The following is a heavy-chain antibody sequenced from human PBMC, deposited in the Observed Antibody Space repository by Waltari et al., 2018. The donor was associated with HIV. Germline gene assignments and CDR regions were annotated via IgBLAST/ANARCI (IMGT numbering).Heavy chain of an antibody. J-gene: IGHJ5*01. CDR1: GYTFTRYY. CDR3: ARGRDGDYDS. CDR2: INPSGGST. V-gene: IGHV1-46*03. Sequence: QVQLVQSGAEVKKPGASVKVSCKASGYTFTRYYIHWVRQAPGQGLEWVGFINPSGGSTTYAQKFQGRVTMTTDTSTSTVYMDLSSLRSEDTAVYYCARGRDGDYDSWGQGTLVTVSS. D-gene: IGHD4-17*01.